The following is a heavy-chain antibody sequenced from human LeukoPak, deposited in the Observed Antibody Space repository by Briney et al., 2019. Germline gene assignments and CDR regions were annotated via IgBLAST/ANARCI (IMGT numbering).Heavy chain of an antibody. CDR3: AREILWFGELRRDAFDI. J-gene: IGHJ3*02. CDR2: IYTSGST. CDR1: GGSISSYY. D-gene: IGHD3-10*01. Sequence: SETLSLTCTVSGGSISSYYWSWIRQPAGKGLEWIGRIYTSGSTNYNPSLKSRITMSVDTSKNQFSLKLSSVTAADTAVYYCAREILWFGELRRDAFDIWGQGTMVTVSS. V-gene: IGHV4-4*07.